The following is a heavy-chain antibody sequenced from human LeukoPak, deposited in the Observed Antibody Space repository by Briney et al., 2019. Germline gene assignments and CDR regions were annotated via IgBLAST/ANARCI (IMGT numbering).Heavy chain of an antibody. V-gene: IGHV1-3*01. D-gene: IGHD3-9*01. CDR1: GYIFTSYA. CDR3: ARDKVLTGYRHLFDY. Sequence: ASVKVSCKASGYIFTSYAIQWVRQAPGQRLEWMGWINAGNGNTRYSEKFQDKITITSDKSATTVYMELSSLTSEDTAVYYCARDKVLTGYRHLFDYWGQGTLVTVSS. J-gene: IGHJ4*02. CDR2: INAGNGNT.